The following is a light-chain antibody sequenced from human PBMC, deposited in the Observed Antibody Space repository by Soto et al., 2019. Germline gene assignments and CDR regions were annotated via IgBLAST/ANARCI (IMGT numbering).Light chain of an antibody. V-gene: IGLV2-23*02. Sequence: QSALTQPASVSGSPGQSITISCTGTSADVGSYNLVSWYQQHPGKAPKLMIYEVSKRPSGVSNRFSCSKSGNTASLTISGIQAEDEADYSCCSYAGSSTHVVFGGGTQLTVL. CDR2: EVS. J-gene: IGLJ2*01. CDR1: SADVGSYNL. CDR3: CSYAGSSTHVV.